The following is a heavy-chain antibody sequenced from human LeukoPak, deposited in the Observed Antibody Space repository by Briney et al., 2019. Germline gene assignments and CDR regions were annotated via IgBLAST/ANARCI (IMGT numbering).Heavy chain of an antibody. D-gene: IGHD1-26*01. V-gene: IGHV3-73*01. J-gene: IGHJ5*02. Sequence: GGSLRLTCAASGFTFSGSAIHWVRQSSGKGLEWVGQIDKKDKGYATATAYGASVKGRFTISRDDSINTAYLQMKSLKTEDTALYYCTRDSGTYNWFDAWGQGTLVTVSS. CDR1: GFTFSGSA. CDR3: TRDSGTYNWFDA. CDR2: IDKKDKGYATAT.